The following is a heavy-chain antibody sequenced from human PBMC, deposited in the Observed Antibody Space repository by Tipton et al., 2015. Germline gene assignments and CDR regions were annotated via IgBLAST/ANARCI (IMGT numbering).Heavy chain of an antibody. J-gene: IGHJ4*02. V-gene: IGHV4-39*01. D-gene: IGHD6-19*01. CDR1: GGSISSRSNY. CDR3: ARINLAYSGGWLPWDY. CDR2: IHDSGST. Sequence: LRLSCTVSGGSISSRSNYWGWIRQPPGKVLEWIGSIHDSGSTYYNASLNSRVTISVDTSKNQLSLRLTSVPAADTAVYYCARINLAYSGGWLPWDYWGQGTLVTVSS.